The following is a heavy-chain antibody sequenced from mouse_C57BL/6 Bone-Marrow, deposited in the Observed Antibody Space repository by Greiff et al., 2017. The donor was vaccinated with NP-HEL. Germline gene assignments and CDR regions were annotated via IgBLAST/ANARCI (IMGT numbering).Heavy chain of an antibody. CDR3: ASELPYFDY. CDR1: GYTFTSYD. J-gene: IGHJ2*01. CDR2: IYPGGGST. Sequence: QVQLKQSGPELVKPGASVKLSCKASGYTFTSYDINWVKQRPGQGLEWIGWIYPGGGSTKYNEKFKGKATLTADKSSSTAYMELHSLTSEDSAVYCCASELPYFDYWGQGTTLTVTS. V-gene: IGHV1-85*01.